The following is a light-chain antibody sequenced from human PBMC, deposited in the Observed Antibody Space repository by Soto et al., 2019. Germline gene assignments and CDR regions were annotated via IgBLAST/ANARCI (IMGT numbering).Light chain of an antibody. Sequence: EIVMTQSPATLSVSPGERATLSCRASQSVSSNLAWYQQKAGQAPRLLIYGASTRATGVPARFSGSGSGTEFTLTISSLQSEDFSVYYCQQYSNWPWTFGKGTKVDIK. CDR2: GAS. V-gene: IGKV3-15*01. CDR3: QQYSNWPWT. CDR1: QSVSSN. J-gene: IGKJ1*01.